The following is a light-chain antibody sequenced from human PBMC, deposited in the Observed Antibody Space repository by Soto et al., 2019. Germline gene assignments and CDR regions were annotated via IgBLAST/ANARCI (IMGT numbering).Light chain of an antibody. CDR3: QHSYSTPLT. Sequence: DIQMTQSPSSLSASVGDRVTITCRASQSISSYLNWYQQKPGKAPKLLIYAASTLQSGVPSRFSGSGSGTDFNLTISSLQPEDFATYYCQHSYSTPLTFGGGTKVEIK. J-gene: IGKJ4*01. V-gene: IGKV1-39*01. CDR1: QSISSY. CDR2: AAS.